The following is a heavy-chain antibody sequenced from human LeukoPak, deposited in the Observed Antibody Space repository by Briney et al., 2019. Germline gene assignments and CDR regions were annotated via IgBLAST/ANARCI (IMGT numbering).Heavy chain of an antibody. J-gene: IGHJ3*01. CDR1: GFTFSRYW. D-gene: IGHD1-26*01. V-gene: IGHV3-7*02. Sequence: GGSLRLSCAASGFTFSRYWMTWVRHAPGKGLEWVANIKEDGSEKYYVDSVRGRFTISRDNAKNSLYLQMNSLRAEDTAVYYCVTTLWEGGQGTMVTVSS. CDR2: IKEDGSEK. CDR3: VTTLWE.